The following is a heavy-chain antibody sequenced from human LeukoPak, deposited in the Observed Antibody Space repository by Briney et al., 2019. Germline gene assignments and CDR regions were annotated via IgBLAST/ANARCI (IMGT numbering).Heavy chain of an antibody. CDR3: ARMGRYSGYDYGGWSY. V-gene: IGHV1-46*01. CDR2: INPSGGST. Sequence: ASVKVSCKASGYTFTSYDMHWVRQAPGQGLEWMGIINPSGGSTSYAQKFQGRVTMTRDTSTSTVYMELSSLRSEDTAVYYCARMGRYSGYDYGGWSYWGQGTLATVSS. D-gene: IGHD5-12*01. CDR1: GYTFTSYD. J-gene: IGHJ4*02.